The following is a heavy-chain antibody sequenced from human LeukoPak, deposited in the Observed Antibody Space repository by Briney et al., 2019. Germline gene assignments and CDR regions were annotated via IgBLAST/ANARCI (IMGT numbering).Heavy chain of an antibody. V-gene: IGHV4-34*01. J-gene: IGHJ4*02. CDR2: INHSGRT. CDR3: AREIVATISGFDH. D-gene: IGHD2-15*01. CDR1: GGSFSGYY. Sequence: SETLSLTCAVYGGSFSGYYWSWLRQPPGKGLEWIGEINHSGRTNYNPSLKSRVTISVDTSKNQFSLKLSSVTAADTAVYYCAREIVATISGFDHWGQGALVTGSS.